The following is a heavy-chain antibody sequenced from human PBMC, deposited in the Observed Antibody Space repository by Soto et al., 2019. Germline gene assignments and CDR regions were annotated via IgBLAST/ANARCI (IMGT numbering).Heavy chain of an antibody. CDR3: ARRWGPTFDF. CDR2: IFYIGST. V-gene: IGHV4-59*01. Sequence: QVQLQESGPGLVKPSETLSLTCTVSGGSISSYYWSWIRQPPGKGLEWIGSIFYIGSTNYNPPLKSRVTISVDTSKNPFSLKLSSVTAADTAVYFCARRWGPTFDFCGQGTLVTVSS. J-gene: IGHJ4*02. CDR1: GGSISSYY. D-gene: IGHD1-26*01.